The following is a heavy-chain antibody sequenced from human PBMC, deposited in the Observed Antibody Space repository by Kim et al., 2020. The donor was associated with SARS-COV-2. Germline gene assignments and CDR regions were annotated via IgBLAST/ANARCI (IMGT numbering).Heavy chain of an antibody. V-gene: IGHV1-69*01. Sequence: FQGRVTSTADESTSTAYMELSSLRSEDTAVYYCARVPYDSSGYLFDYFDYWGQGTLVTVSS. J-gene: IGHJ4*02. D-gene: IGHD3-22*01. CDR3: ARVPYDSSGYLFDYFDY.